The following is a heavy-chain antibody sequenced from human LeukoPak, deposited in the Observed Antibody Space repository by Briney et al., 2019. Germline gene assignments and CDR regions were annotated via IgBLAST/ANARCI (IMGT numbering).Heavy chain of an antibody. Sequence: GRSLRLSCAASGFTFSSYAMHWVRQAPGKGLGWVAVISYDGSNKYYADSVKGRFTISRDNSKNTLYLQMNSLRAEDTAVYYCARVGGSSSPWGQGTLVTVSS. D-gene: IGHD2-15*01. J-gene: IGHJ5*02. CDR3: ARVGGSSSP. V-gene: IGHV3-30*01. CDR2: ISYDGSNK. CDR1: GFTFSSYA.